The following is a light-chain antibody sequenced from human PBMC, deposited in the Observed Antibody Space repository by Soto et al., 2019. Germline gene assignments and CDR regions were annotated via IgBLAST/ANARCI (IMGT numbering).Light chain of an antibody. J-gene: IGLJ2*01. Sequence: QAVVTQPPSVSGAPGQRVTISCTGSSSNIGAGYDVHWYQQLPGTAPKLPIYDNNKRPSGIPDRFSGSKSGTSGTLDITGLQTGDEADYYCATWDGSLPGEVFGGGTKLTVL. CDR3: ATWDGSLPGEV. CDR2: DNN. V-gene: IGLV1-51*01. CDR1: SSNIGAGYD.